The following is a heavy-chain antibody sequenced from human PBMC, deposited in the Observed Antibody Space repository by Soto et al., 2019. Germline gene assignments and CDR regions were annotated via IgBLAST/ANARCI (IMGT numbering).Heavy chain of an antibody. D-gene: IGHD4-17*01. CDR1: GFTFSNAW. CDR2: IKSKTDGGTT. Sequence: EVQLVESGGGLVKPGGSLRLSCAASGFTFSNAWMSWVRQAPGKGLEWVGRIKSKTDGGTTDYAAPVKGRFTISRDDSKNTLYLQMNSLKTEDTAVYYCTTEVWETTVTTFDYWGQGTLVTVSS. J-gene: IGHJ4*02. V-gene: IGHV3-15*01. CDR3: TTEVWETTVTTFDY.